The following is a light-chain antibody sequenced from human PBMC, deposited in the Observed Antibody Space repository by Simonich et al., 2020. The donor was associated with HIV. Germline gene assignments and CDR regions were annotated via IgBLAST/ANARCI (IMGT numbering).Light chain of an antibody. CDR2: DAS. CDR3: QQYGSSPWT. Sequence: EIVLTQSPGTLSLSPGERATLSCRASQSVSSSYLAGYQQKPCLAPRLLIYDASSRATGIPDRFSGSGSGTDFTLTISRLEPEDFAVYYCQQYGSSPWTFGQGTKVEIK. V-gene: IGKV3D-20*01. J-gene: IGKJ1*01. CDR1: QSVSSSY.